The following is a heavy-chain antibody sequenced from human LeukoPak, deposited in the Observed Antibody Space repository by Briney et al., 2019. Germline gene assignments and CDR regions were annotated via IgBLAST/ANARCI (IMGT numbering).Heavy chain of an antibody. Sequence: GGSLRLSCAASGFTFSSYWMHWVRQAPGKGLVWVSRINSDGSSTSYADSVKGRFTISRDNSKNTLYLQMNSLRAEDTAVYYCANIGGIAAAGTEAWGQGTLVTVSS. CDR1: GFTFSSYW. V-gene: IGHV3-74*01. J-gene: IGHJ5*02. CDR3: ANIGGIAAAGTEA. CDR2: INSDGSST. D-gene: IGHD6-13*01.